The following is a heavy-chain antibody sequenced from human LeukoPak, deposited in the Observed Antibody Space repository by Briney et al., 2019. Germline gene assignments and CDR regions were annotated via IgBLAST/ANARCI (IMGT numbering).Heavy chain of an antibody. CDR3: ARGVYYYFDY. J-gene: IGHJ4*02. CDR2: ISSSGSTI. V-gene: IGHV3-48*03. CDR1: GFTFSSYE. D-gene: IGHD2-8*01. Sequence: GGSLRLSCAASGFTFSSYEMNWVRQAPGKGLEWVSYISSSGSTIYYADSVKGRFTISRDNAKNSLYLQMNSLRAEDTAVYYCARGVYYYFDYWGQGTLVTVFS.